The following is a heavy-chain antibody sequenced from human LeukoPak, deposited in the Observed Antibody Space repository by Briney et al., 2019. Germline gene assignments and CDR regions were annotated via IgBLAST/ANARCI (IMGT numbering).Heavy chain of an antibody. CDR2: IWDDGSNK. CDR3: ARHRGSCSGGSCPNWHFDL. Sequence: PGGSLRLSCAASGFTFSNYGMQWVRQAPGKGLEWVAIIWDDGSNKYHADSVKGRFTISRDNSKNTLYLQMNSLRAEDTAVYLCARHRGSCSGGSCPNWHFDLWGRGTLVTVSS. D-gene: IGHD2-15*01. V-gene: IGHV3-33*01. CDR1: GFTFSNYG. J-gene: IGHJ2*01.